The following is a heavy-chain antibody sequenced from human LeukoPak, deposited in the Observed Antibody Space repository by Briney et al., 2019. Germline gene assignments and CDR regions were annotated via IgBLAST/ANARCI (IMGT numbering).Heavy chain of an antibody. CDR1: GDSVSSYY. CDR2: LSYSGNT. V-gene: IGHV4-59*02. D-gene: IGHD1-1*01. Sequence: SETLTLTCTVSGDSVSSYYWTWLRQPPGKGLEGIGYLSYSGNTYYNPSLGSRVTLSADTSKNQFSLRLRSVTAADTAVYYCARRKGEALEAITATGTTYYYYSYYMDVWGKGTTVTVSS. CDR3: ARRKGEALEAITATGTTYYYYSYYMDV. J-gene: IGHJ6*03.